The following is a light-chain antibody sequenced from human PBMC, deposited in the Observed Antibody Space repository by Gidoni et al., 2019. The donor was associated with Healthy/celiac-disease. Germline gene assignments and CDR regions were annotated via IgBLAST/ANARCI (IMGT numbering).Light chain of an antibody. J-gene: IGKJ3*01. V-gene: IGKV1-33*01. CDR1: QDISNY. CDR3: QQYDNIPPST. CDR2: DAS. Sequence: DIQMTQSPSSLSASVGDRVTITCQASQDISNYLNWYQQKPGKAPKLLIYDASNLETGVPSRFSGSGSGTDFTFTISSLQPEDIATYYCQQYDNIPPSTFGHGTKVDIK.